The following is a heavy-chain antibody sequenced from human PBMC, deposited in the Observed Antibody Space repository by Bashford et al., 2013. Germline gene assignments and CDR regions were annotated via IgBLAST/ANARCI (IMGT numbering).Heavy chain of an antibody. Sequence: SETLSLTCTVSGGPMNNGGYYWSWIRQRPRGRAWRWIGYIDYSGNTYFNPSLKSRVIMSEDTSKNQFSLNMSSVTAADTAVYYCARLSIVGATYTRHYYFDYWGQGTLVTVSS. CDR1: GGPMNNGGYY. CDR3: ARLSIVGATYTRHYYFDY. CDR2: IDYSGNT. V-gene: IGHV4-31*03. D-gene: IGHD1-26*01. J-gene: IGHJ4*02.